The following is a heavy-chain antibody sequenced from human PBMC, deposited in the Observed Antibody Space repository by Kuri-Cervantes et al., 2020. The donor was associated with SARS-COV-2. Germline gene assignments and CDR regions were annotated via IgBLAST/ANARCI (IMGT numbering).Heavy chain of an antibody. CDR3: ARVNTSGSYRIYYYYYYMDV. CDR2: IYTSGST. J-gene: IGHJ6*03. V-gene: IGHV4-4*07. D-gene: IGHD1-26*01. Sequence: SETLSLTCTVSGGSISRYYWSWIRPPAGKGLEWIGRIYTSGSTNYNPSLKSRVTMSVDTSKNQFSLKLSSVTAADTAVYYCARVNTSGSYRIYYYYYYMDVWGKGTTVTVSS. CDR1: GGSISRYY.